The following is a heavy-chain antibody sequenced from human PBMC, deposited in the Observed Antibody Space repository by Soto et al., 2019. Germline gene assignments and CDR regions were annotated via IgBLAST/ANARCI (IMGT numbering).Heavy chain of an antibody. V-gene: IGHV3-23*01. Sequence: GGSLRLSCAASGFIFSSYAMSWVRQAPGKGLEWVSAISGSGTTAYYADSVKGRFTFSRDNSKSTMYLQISSLRAEDTAAYYCAKTTDGWFSAFEIWGQGTMVTVSS. CDR1: GFIFSSYA. D-gene: IGHD6-19*01. CDR3: AKTTDGWFSAFEI. CDR2: ISGSGTTA. J-gene: IGHJ3*02.